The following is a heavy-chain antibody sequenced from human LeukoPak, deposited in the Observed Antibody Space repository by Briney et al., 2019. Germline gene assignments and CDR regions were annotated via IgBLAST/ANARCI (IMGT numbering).Heavy chain of an antibody. D-gene: IGHD1-14*01. V-gene: IGHV5-51*01. Sequence: PGESLKISCRGFGYSFTSYWIGWVRQMPGKGLEWMGIIYPDDSDTRYSPSFQGQVIISADKSISTAYLQWSSLKASDTAIYYCARLTDYFDFWGQGTLVTVSS. CDR1: GYSFTSYW. CDR2: IYPDDSDT. J-gene: IGHJ4*02. CDR3: ARLTDYFDF.